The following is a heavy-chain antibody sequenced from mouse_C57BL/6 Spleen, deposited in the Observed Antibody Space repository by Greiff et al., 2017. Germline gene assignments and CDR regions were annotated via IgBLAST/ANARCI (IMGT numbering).Heavy chain of an antibody. D-gene: IGHD1-1*01. J-gene: IGHJ3*01. CDR1: GFNIKDDY. Sequence: EVQLQQSGAELVRPGASVKLSCTASGFNIKDDYMHWVKQRPEQGLEWIGWIDPENGDTEYASKFQGKATITADTSSNTAYLQLSSLTSEDTAVYYCTTKYYGSSFAYWGQGTLVTVSA. CDR2: IDPENGDT. CDR3: TTKYYGSSFAY. V-gene: IGHV14-4*01.